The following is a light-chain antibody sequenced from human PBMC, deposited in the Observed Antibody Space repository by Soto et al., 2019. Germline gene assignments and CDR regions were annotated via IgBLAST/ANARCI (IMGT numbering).Light chain of an antibody. J-gene: IGLJ1*01. V-gene: IGLV2-8*01. CDR3: CSFAGGNTYV. CDR2: GVS. CDR1: SRDVGGYNS. Sequence: QSALTQPPSASGSPGQSVTISCTGTSRDVGGYNSVSWYQQHPGKAPQLIIYGVSQRPSRVPDRFSGSKSGNTASLTVSGLQADDEADYFCCSFAGGNTYVFGSGTKLTVL.